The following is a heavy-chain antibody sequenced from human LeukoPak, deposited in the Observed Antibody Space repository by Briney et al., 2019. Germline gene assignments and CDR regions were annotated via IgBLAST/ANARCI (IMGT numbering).Heavy chain of an antibody. CDR3: AREERFLEWLLSPHGMDV. CDR1: GGSISSGSHY. Sequence: TLSLTCTVSGGSISSGSHYWSWIRQPAGKGLEWIGCIYTGGSTNYNPSLKSRVTISVDTSKNQFSLKLSSVTAADTPVYYCAREERFLEWLLSPHGMDVWGQGTTVTVSS. V-gene: IGHV4-61*02. J-gene: IGHJ6*02. CDR2: IYTGGST. D-gene: IGHD3-3*01.